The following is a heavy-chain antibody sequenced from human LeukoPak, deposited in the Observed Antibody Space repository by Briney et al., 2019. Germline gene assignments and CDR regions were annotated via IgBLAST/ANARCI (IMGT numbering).Heavy chain of an antibody. CDR2: INSDGSST. D-gene: IGHD6-13*01. Sequence: PGGALRLSCAASGFTFSSYWMPWVRQAPGKGLVRVSRINSDGSSTSYADSVKGRFTISRDNSKNTLYLQRNSLRAEDTAVYYCAGSSWEDWFDPWGQGTLVTVSS. V-gene: IGHV3-74*01. CDR1: GFTFSSYW. CDR3: AGSSWEDWFDP. J-gene: IGHJ5*02.